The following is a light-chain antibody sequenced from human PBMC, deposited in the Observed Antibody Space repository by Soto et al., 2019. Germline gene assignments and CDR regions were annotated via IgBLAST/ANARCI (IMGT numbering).Light chain of an antibody. CDR3: QQYNNCPWT. J-gene: IGKJ1*01. CDR1: QSVSSN. CDR2: GAS. Sequence: EIVMTQAPATLSVSPVERASLSCRASQSVSSNLAWYQQKPGQAPRLLIYGASTRATGIPARFSGSGSGTEFTLTISSLQSEDFAVYYCQQYNNCPWTFGQGTKVDIK. V-gene: IGKV3-15*01.